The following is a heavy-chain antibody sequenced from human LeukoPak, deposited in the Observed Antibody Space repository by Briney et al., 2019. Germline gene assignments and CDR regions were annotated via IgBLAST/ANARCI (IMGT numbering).Heavy chain of an antibody. J-gene: IGHJ4*02. CDR3: ARDSGYDYYFYY. V-gene: IGHV1-69*05. D-gene: IGHD5-12*01. CDR2: IIPIFGTA. CDR1: GGTFSSYA. Sequence: SVKVSCKASGGTFSSYAISWVRQAPGQGLEWMGGIIPIFGTANYAQKFQGRVTITTDESTSTAYMELSSLRSEDTAVYYCARDSGYDYYFYYWGQGTLVTVSS.